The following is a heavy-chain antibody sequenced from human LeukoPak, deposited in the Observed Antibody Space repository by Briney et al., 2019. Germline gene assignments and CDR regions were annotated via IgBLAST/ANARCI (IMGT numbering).Heavy chain of an antibody. CDR3: ARATTAAIKGAYWYFDL. Sequence: SVKVSCKASGGTFSSYAISWVRQAPGQGLEWMGGIIPIFGTANYAQKFQGRVTITADESTSTAYMELSSLRSEDTAVYYCARATTAAIKGAYWYFDLWGRGTLVTVSS. J-gene: IGHJ2*01. V-gene: IGHV1-69*13. D-gene: IGHD2-2*02. CDR1: GGTFSSYA. CDR2: IIPIFGTA.